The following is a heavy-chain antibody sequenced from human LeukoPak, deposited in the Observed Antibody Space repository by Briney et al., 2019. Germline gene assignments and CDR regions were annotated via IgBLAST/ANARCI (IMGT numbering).Heavy chain of an antibody. Sequence: GGSLRLSCAASGFTFSSYAMHWVRQAPGKGLEWVSGISWNSGSIGYADSVKGRFTISRDNAKNSLYLQMNSLRAEDTALYYCASGLWFGELGSYWGQGTLVTVSS. CDR1: GFTFSSYA. CDR2: ISWNSGSI. J-gene: IGHJ4*02. CDR3: ASGLWFGELGSY. D-gene: IGHD3-10*01. V-gene: IGHV3-9*01.